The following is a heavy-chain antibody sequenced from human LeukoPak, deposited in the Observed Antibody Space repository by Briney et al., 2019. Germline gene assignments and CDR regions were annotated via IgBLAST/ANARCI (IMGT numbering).Heavy chain of an antibody. Sequence: ASVKVSCKASGFTFTGYYIHWVRQAPGQGLEWMGWMNPNSGNTGYAQKFQGRVTMTRNTTISTAYMELSSLRSEDTAVYYCARVSERDAFDIWGQGTMVTVSS. J-gene: IGHJ3*02. CDR1: GFTFTGYY. V-gene: IGHV1-8*02. CDR2: MNPNSGNT. CDR3: ARVSERDAFDI.